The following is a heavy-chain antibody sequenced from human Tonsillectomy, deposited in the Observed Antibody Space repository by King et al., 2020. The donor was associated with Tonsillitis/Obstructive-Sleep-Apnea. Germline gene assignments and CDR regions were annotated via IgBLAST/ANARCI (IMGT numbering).Heavy chain of an antibody. CDR2: IIPILDIA. V-gene: IGHV1-69*10. CDR3: AKDRGNYDDYDYYMDV. CDR1: GGTFSRST. Sequence: QLVQSGAEVKKPGSSVKVSCRASGGTFSRSTISWVRQAPGQGLEWMGAIIPILDIANYAQKFQDRVTISADKSTSTAYLELSSLRSEDTAVYFCAKDRGNYDDYDYYMDVWGRGTTVTVSS. D-gene: IGHD4-11*01. J-gene: IGHJ6*03.